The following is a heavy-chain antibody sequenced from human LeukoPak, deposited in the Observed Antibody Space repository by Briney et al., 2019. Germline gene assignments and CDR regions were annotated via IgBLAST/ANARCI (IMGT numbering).Heavy chain of an antibody. CDR3: ARSSYTSLGALDI. Sequence: AASVKVSCTTSGYRFTDYAIHWVRQAPGQRIEWMGWSTAANGITKYSQAFQDRVTITRDTSASIVYMELSSLRSEDMAVYYCARSSYTSLGALDIWGQGTMVTVSS. CDR1: GYRFTDYA. CDR2: STAANGIT. V-gene: IGHV1-3*02. J-gene: IGHJ3*02. D-gene: IGHD1-1*01.